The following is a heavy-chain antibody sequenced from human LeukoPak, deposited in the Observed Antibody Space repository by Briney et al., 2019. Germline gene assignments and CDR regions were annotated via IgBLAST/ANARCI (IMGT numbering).Heavy chain of an antibody. CDR3: ARSFVCSSTSCYLDY. V-gene: IGHV4-59*08. D-gene: IGHD2-2*01. J-gene: IGHJ4*02. Sequence: SETLSLTCSVSGGSISTYYWTWIRQPPGKGLEWIGYIYYTGSTNYNPSLKSRATMSVDTSKSQLSLKMTSVTAADTAVYYCARSFVCSSTSCYLDYWGQGTLVTVSS. CDR2: IYYTGST. CDR1: GGSISTYY.